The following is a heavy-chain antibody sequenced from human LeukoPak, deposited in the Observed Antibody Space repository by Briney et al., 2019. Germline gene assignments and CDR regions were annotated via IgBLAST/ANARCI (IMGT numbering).Heavy chain of an antibody. CDR1: GHTFTGYY. J-gene: IGHJ3*02. Sequence: GASVKVSCKASGHTFTGYYMHWVRQAPGQGLEWMGIINPSGGSTSYAQKFQGRVTMTRDMSTSTVYMELSSLRSEDTAVYYCARHAAGDAFDIWGQGTMVTVSS. D-gene: IGHD1-1*01. CDR2: INPSGGST. V-gene: IGHV1-46*01. CDR3: ARHAAGDAFDI.